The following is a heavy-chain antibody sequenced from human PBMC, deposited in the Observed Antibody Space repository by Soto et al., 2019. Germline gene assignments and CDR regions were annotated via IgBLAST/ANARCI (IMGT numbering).Heavy chain of an antibody. D-gene: IGHD2-15*01. V-gene: IGHV1-18*01. Sequence: ASVKVSCKASGYTFTSYGISWVRQAPGQGLERMGWISAYNGNTNYAQKLQGRVTMTTDTSTSTAYMELRSLRSDDTAVYYCARDVPPNCSGGSCYLGYWGQGTLVTVSS. J-gene: IGHJ4*02. CDR1: GYTFTSYG. CDR2: ISAYNGNT. CDR3: ARDVPPNCSGGSCYLGY.